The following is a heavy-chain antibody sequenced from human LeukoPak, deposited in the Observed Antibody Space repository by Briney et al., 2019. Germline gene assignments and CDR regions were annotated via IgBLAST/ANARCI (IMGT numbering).Heavy chain of an antibody. J-gene: IGHJ4*02. Sequence: GGSLRLSCTVSGFTVSSNSMSGVRQAPGKGLEWVSFIYSDNTHYSDSVKGRFTISRDNSKNTLYLQMNSLRAEDTAVYYCARRAGAYSHPYDYWGQGTLVTVSS. CDR2: IYSDNT. D-gene: IGHD4/OR15-4a*01. CDR1: GFTVSSNS. CDR3: ARRAGAYSHPYDY. V-gene: IGHV3-53*01.